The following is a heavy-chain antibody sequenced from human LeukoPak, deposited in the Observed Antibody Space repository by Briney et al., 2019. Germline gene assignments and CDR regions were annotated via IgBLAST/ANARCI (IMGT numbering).Heavy chain of an antibody. CDR3: ARAGLGVTHYFDY. D-gene: IGHD2-21*02. J-gene: IGHJ4*02. Sequence: GASVKVSCKASGYTFTGYYMHWVRQAPGQGLEWMGWINPNSGGTNYAQKFQGRVTMTRDTSIGTAYMELSRLRSDDTAVYYCARAGLGVTHYFDYWGQGTLVTVSS. CDR2: INPNSGGT. V-gene: IGHV1-2*02. CDR1: GYTFTGYY.